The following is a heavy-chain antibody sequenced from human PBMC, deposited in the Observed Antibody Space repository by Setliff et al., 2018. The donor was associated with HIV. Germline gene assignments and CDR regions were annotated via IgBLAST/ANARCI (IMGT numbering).Heavy chain of an antibody. CDR3: ARGTRVGANDAFDI. CDR1: GYTFTGYY. V-gene: IGHV1-2*06. J-gene: IGHJ3*02. D-gene: IGHD1-26*01. CDR2: INPNSGGT. Sequence: GASVKVSCKASGYTFTGYYMHWVRLAPGQGLEWMGRINPNSGGTNYARKFQGRVTMTRDTSITTAYMELSRLRSDDTAVYYCARGTRVGANDAFDIWGQGTMVTVSS.